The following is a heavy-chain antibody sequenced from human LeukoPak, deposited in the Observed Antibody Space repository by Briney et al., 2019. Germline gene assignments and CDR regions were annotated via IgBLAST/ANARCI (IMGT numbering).Heavy chain of an antibody. CDR1: GYTFTSYG. J-gene: IGHJ5*02. CDR3: ARSSVDYDFWSGYYLNWFDP. Sequence: GASVKVSCKASGYTFTSYGISWVRQAPGQGLEWMGWISAYNGNTNYAQKLQGRVTMTTDTSTSTAYMELRSLRSDDTAVYYCARSSVDYDFWSGYYLNWFDPWGQGTLVTVSS. CDR2: ISAYNGNT. D-gene: IGHD3-3*01. V-gene: IGHV1-18*01.